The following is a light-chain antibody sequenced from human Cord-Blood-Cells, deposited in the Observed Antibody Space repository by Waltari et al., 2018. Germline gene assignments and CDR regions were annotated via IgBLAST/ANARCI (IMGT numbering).Light chain of an antibody. V-gene: IGLV2-23*01. CDR3: CSYAGSSTLL. CDR2: EGS. CDR1: SRDVGSYNP. J-gene: IGLJ2*01. Sequence: QSALTQPASVSGSPGQSITISCTGTSRDVGSYNPVTWYQQHQSNTPKLMIYEGSKPPSGVSNRFSGSKSGNTASLPTSGPQAEDEADYYCCSYAGSSTLLIGGATKLTFL.